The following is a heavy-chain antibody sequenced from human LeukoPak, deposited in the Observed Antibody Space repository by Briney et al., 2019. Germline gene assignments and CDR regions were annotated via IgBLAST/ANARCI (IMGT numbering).Heavy chain of an antibody. CDR2: ISAGSNFI. D-gene: IGHD4/OR15-4a*01. Sequence: GGSLRLSCEASGFTFSTSTMNWVRQAPGEGLEWVASISAGSNFIYYADSLKGRFNISRDNAQNSLYLQINSLRAEDTAVYYCASRPGANFFWGQGTLVTVSS. J-gene: IGHJ4*02. CDR1: GFTFSTST. CDR3: ASRPGANFF. V-gene: IGHV3-21*01.